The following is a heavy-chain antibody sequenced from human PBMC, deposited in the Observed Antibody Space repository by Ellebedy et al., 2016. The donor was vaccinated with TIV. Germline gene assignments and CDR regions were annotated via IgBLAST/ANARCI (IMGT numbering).Heavy chain of an antibody. J-gene: IGHJ5*02. CDR3: AREGDLPRGNWFDP. CDR1: GYMFTDYY. CDR2: INPNSGGT. Sequence: ASVKVSXXASGYMFTDYYVHWVRQAPGQGLEWMGWINPNSGGTNYAQKFQGRVTMTRDTSISTAYMELSRVRSDDTAMYYCAREGDLPRGNWFDPWGQGTLVTVSS. D-gene: IGHD3-16*01. V-gene: IGHV1-2*02.